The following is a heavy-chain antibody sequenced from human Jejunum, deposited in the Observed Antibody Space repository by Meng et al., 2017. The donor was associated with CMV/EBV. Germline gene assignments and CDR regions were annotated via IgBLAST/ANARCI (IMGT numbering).Heavy chain of an antibody. D-gene: IGHD5-18*01. J-gene: IGHJ4*02. CDR1: GFTFSSYW. CDR3: ARDPYSSYYFDY. V-gene: IGHV3-74*01. CDR2: INSDGSST. Sequence: EVQLVESGGDLIQPGGSLRLSCATSGFTFSSYWMHWVRQAPGKGLVWVSRINSDGSSTSYADSVKGRFTISRDNAKNTLYLQMNSLRAEDTAVYYCARDPYSSYYFDYWGQGTLVTASS.